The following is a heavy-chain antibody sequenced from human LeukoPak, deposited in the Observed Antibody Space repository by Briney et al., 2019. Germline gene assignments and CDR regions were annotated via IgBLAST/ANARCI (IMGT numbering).Heavy chain of an antibody. CDR1: GYTFTSYG. CDR2: INPSGGTT. J-gene: IGHJ3*02. CDR3: ARAGYCSGGSCFPDDAFDI. D-gene: IGHD2-15*01. Sequence: ASVKVSCKASGYTFTSYGISWVRQAPGQGLEWMAIINPSGGTTSYAQKFQGRVTMTRDMSTSTVYMELSSLRSEDTAVYYCARAGYCSGGSCFPDDAFDIWGQGTMVTVSS. V-gene: IGHV1-46*01.